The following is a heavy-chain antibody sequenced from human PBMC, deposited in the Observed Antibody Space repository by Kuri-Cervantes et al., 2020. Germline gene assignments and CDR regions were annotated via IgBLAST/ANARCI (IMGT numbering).Heavy chain of an antibody. D-gene: IGHD1-26*01. CDR1: GFTFSSYG. J-gene: IGHJ4*02. Sequence: GGSLRLSCAASGFTFSSYGMHWVRQAPGKGLEWVSAINGNVATTHYTDSVKGRFTISRDNSKNTLYLQMNSLRAEDTAVYYCATGVGATGYWGQGTLVTVSS. CDR2: INGNVATT. CDR3: ATGVGATGY. V-gene: IGHV3-23*01.